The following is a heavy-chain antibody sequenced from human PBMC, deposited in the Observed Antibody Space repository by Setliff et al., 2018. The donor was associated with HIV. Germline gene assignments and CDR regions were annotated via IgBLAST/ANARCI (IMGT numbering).Heavy chain of an antibody. V-gene: IGHV3-21*01. CDR3: ATYQGYNDY. J-gene: IGHJ4*02. Sequence: GGSLRLSCAASRFTFSTYSMTWVCQAPGKGLEWVSSISSTSSYIYYADSVKGRFTISRDNAKNSLYLQMNSLRAEDTAVYYCATYQGYNDYWGQGTLVTVSS. CDR1: RFTFSTYS. CDR2: ISSTSSYI. D-gene: IGHD5-12*01.